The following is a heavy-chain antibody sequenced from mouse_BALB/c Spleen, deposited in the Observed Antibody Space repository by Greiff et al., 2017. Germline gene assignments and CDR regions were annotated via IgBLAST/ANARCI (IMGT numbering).Heavy chain of an antibody. D-gene: IGHD2-1*01. CDR2: IDPENGDT. J-gene: IGHJ2*01. CDR1: GFNIKDYY. V-gene: IGHV14-4*02. Sequence: EVQVVESGAELVRSGASVKLSCTASGFNIKDYYMHWVKQRPEQGLEWIGWIDPENGDTEYAPKFQGKATMTADTSSNTAYMQLSSLTSEDTAVYYCNAWGGNYFPFDYWGQGTTLTVSS. CDR3: NAWGGNYFPFDY.